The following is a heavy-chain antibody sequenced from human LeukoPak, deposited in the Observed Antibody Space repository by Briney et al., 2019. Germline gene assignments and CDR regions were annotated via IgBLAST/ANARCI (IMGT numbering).Heavy chain of an antibody. CDR2: IYYSGST. CDR1: GGSISSSSYY. CDR3: ARDIRSGSYFGWFDP. J-gene: IGHJ5*02. V-gene: IGHV4-39*02. Sequence: SETLSLTCTVSGGSISSSSYYWGWIRQPPGKGLEWIGTIYYSGSTYYNPPLKSRVTISVDTFKNQFSLKLSSVTAADTAVYYCARDIRSGSYFGWFDPWGQGTLVTVSS. D-gene: IGHD3-10*01.